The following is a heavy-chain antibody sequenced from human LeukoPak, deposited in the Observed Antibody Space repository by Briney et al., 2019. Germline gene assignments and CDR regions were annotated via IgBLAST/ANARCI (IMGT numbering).Heavy chain of an antibody. Sequence: SVKVSCKASGGTFSSYAISWVRQAPGQGLEWMGGIIPIFGTANYAQKFKGRVTITADESTSTAYKELSSLRSEDTAVYYCARDRVTPLGYFDLWGRGTLVTVSS. CDR2: IIPIFGTA. V-gene: IGHV1-69*01. CDR3: ARDRVTPLGYFDL. CDR1: GGTFSSYA. D-gene: IGHD3-10*01. J-gene: IGHJ2*01.